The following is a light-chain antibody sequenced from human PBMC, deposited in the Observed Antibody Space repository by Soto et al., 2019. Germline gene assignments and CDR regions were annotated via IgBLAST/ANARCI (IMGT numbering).Light chain of an antibody. V-gene: IGLV2-8*01. CDR3: SSYAGSNRV. J-gene: IGLJ3*02. CDR1: SSDVGGYNY. Sequence: QSVLTQPPSASGSPGQSVTISCTGTSSDVGGYNYVSWYQQHPGKAPKLMIYEVNKRPSGVPDRFSGSKSGNTASLTVTGLQAEDEADYYCSSYAGSNRVFGGGNKVTVL. CDR2: EVN.